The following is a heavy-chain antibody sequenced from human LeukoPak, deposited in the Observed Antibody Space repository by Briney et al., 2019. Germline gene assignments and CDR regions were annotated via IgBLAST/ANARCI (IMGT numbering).Heavy chain of an antibody. V-gene: IGHV1-69*01. CDR3: ARREVVVLPAAPPDYYGMDV. CDR2: IIPIFGTA. D-gene: IGHD2-2*01. CDR1: GGTFSSYA. Sequence: SVKVSCKASGGTFSSYAISWVRQAPGQGLEGMGGIIPIFGTANYTQKFQRRVTITADESTRTAYMELSRLRSEDTAVYYCARREVVVLPAAPPDYYGMDVWGKGTTVTVSS. J-gene: IGHJ6*04.